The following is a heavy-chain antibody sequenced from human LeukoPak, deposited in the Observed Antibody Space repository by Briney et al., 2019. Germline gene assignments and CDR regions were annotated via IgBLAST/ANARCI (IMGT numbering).Heavy chain of an antibody. Sequence: GESLKISCKASGYIFTSQVSGKVLEWMGIVYPGDSDTRYSPSFQGQVTISADKSISTAYLQWSSLKASDTAMYYCARLDEMVDYWGQGTLVTVSS. V-gene: IGHV5-51*01. CDR1: GYIFTS. D-gene: IGHD5-24*01. J-gene: IGHJ4*02. CDR2: VYPGDSDT. CDR3: ARLDEMVDY.